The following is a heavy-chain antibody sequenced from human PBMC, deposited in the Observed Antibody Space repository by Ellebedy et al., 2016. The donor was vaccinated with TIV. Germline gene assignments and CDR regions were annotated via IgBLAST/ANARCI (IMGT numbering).Heavy chain of an antibody. J-gene: IGHJ6*02. CDR2: IIPLVDVP. V-gene: IGHV1-69*04. D-gene: IGHD4-23*01. Sequence: SVKVSXKASGGTFNNFDINWVRQAPGQGLEWMGRIIPLVDVPNYAQKLQGGVTITADKSTRTAYMELSSLRSEDTAVYYCARETNTVVTRDHYYYGMDVWGQGTTVTVSS. CDR1: GGTFNNFD. CDR3: ARETNTVVTRDHYYYGMDV.